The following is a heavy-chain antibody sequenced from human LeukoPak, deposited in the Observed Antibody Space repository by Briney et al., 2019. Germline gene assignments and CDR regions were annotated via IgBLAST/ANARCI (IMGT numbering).Heavy chain of an antibody. CDR3: ARDGSTMIVVVTTEGYGMDV. D-gene: IGHD3-22*01. V-gene: IGHV3-30-3*01. Sequence: GGSLRLSCAASGFTFSSYAMHWVRQAPGKGPEWVAVISYDGSNKYYADSVKGRFTISRDNSKNTLYLQMNSLRAEDTAVYYCARDGSTMIVVVTTEGYGMDVWGQGTTVTVSS. CDR1: GFTFSSYA. CDR2: ISYDGSNK. J-gene: IGHJ6*02.